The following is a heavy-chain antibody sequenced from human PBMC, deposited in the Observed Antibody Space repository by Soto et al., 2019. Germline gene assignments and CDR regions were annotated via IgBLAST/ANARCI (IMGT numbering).Heavy chain of an antibody. CDR2: TTGGGDTT. V-gene: IGHV3-23*01. CDR1: EFNFSDYC. Sequence: GGSLRLSCAASEFNFSDYCMNWVRQAPGKGLEWVSGTTGGGDTTYYADSVKGRFIISRDNSKSILYLQMNSLRGEDTGTYYCAKGIYGRGWPYWGQGPLVTVSS. D-gene: IGHD6-19*01. J-gene: IGHJ4*02. CDR3: AKGIYGRGWPY.